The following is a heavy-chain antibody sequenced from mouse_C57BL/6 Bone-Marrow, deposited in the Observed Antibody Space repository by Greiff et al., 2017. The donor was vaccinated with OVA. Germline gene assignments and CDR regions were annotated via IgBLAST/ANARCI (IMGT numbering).Heavy chain of an antibody. CDR2: ILPGSGRT. CDR1: GYTFTGYW. J-gene: IGHJ2*01. Sequence: QVQLQQSGAELMKPGASVKLSCKTTGYTFTGYWIEWVKQRPGHGLEWIGEILPGSGRTNYNEKLKGKATFTADTSSNTAYMQLSSLTTEDSAIYYCARCQHTMVTTGFDYWGQGTTLTVSS. CDR3: ARCQHTMVTTGFDY. V-gene: IGHV1-9*01. D-gene: IGHD2-2*01.